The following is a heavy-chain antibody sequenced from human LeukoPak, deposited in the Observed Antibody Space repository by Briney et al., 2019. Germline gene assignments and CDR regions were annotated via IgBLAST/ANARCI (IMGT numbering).Heavy chain of an antibody. J-gene: IGHJ4*02. D-gene: IGHD3-10*01. CDR3: ARVRGVPYYFDS. CDR2: IYYSGST. V-gene: IGHV4-39*07. Sequence: PSETLSLTCTVSGGSISSSSYYWGWIRQPPGKGLEWIGSIYYSGSTYYNPSLKSRVTISVDTSKNQFSLKLNSVTAADTAMYYCARVRGVPYYFDSWGPGTLVTVSS. CDR1: GGSISSSSYY.